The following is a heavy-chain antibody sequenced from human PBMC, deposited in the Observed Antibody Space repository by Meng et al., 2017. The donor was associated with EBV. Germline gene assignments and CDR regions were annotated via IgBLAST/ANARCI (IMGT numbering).Heavy chain of an antibody. J-gene: IGHJ4*02. D-gene: IGHD6-13*01. CDR2: IIPIFGTA. Sequence: QVHVGQPSAEVKTPRSSVKGSCKASAGSCSSYAISVRRQAPGQGLEWMGVIIPIFGTANYAQKFQGRVTITADESTSTAYMELSSLRSEDTSVYYCARGYRGSSWYLGYWGQGTLVTVSS. CDR3: ARGYRGSSWYLGY. CDR1: AGSCSSYA. V-gene: IGHV1-69*01.